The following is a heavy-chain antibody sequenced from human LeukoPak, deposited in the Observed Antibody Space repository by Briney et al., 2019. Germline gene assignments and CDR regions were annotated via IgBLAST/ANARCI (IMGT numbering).Heavy chain of an antibody. V-gene: IGHV1-2*02. CDR1: GYTFTGYY. J-gene: IGHJ4*02. CDR3: ARTTYSSSWYAY. CDR2: INPNSGGT. D-gene: IGHD6-13*01. Sequence: GASVKVSCKASGYTFTGYYMHWVRQAPGQGLEWMGWINPNSGGTNYAQKFQGRITMTRDTSISTAYMELSRLRSDDTAVYYCARTTYSSSWYAYWGQGTLVTVSS.